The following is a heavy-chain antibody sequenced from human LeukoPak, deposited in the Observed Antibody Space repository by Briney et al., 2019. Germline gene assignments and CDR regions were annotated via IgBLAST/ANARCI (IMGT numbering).Heavy chain of an antibody. D-gene: IGHD6-13*01. V-gene: IGHV3-23*01. CDR3: AKDGYSSRGTNAFDI. Sequence: GGSLRLSCAASGFTFSSYAMSWVRQAPGKGLEWVSAISGSGGSTYYADSVKGRFTIPRDNSKNTLYLQMNSLRAEDTAVYYCAKDGYSSRGTNAFDIWGQGTMVTVSS. CDR1: GFTFSSYA. J-gene: IGHJ3*02. CDR2: ISGSGGST.